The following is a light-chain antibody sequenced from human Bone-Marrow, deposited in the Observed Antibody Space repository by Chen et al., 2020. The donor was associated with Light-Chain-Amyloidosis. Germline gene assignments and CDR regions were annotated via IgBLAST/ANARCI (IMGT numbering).Light chain of an antibody. CDR3: QRYNNWPGT. CDR1: QSINFN. V-gene: IGKV3-15*01. Sequence: EVLMTQSPATLSVSPGERATLSCRAIQSINFNLAWYQQKPGQAPRLLIYGASTRATGIPARFSGSGSGTEFTLTISSLQSEDVAVYCWQRYNNWPGTFGPGTRVDIK. CDR2: GAS. J-gene: IGKJ3*01.